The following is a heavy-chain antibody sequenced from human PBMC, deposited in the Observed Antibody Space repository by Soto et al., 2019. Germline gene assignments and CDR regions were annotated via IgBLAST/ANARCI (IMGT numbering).Heavy chain of an antibody. D-gene: IGHD6-19*01. V-gene: IGHV3-23*01. CDR3: AKRPPPGYSSGWYYFDY. J-gene: IGHJ4*02. CDR2: ISGSGGST. Sequence: GGSLRLSCAASGFTFSSYAMSWVRQAPGKGLEWVSAISGSGGSTYYADSVKGRFTISRDNSKNTLYLQMNSLRAEDTAVYYWAKRPPPGYSSGWYYFDYWGQGTLVTVSS. CDR1: GFTFSSYA.